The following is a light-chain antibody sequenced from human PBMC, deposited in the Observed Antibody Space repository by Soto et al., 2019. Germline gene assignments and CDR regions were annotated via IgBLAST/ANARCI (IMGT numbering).Light chain of an antibody. V-gene: IGKV1-5*01. Sequence: DIQMTQSPSTLSASVGDRVTITCRASQGISSRLAWYQQKPGKAPELLIYDVSYLESGAPSRFSGSGSGTEFTLTISGLQPDDFATYYCQQYKSYPWTFGQGIKV. J-gene: IGKJ1*01. CDR1: QGISSR. CDR2: DVS. CDR3: QQYKSYPWT.